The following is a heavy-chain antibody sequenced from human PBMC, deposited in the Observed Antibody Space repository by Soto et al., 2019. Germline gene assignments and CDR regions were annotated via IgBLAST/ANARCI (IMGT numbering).Heavy chain of an antibody. Sequence: QVQLVQSGAEVKKPGASLKISCKASGYTFTRYTMNWVRQAPGQRLEWMGWINPDNGNTKSSQKFQDRVIITRDTSASTAYMALSSLRSEDTDVYYCARGIATGQLDPWGQGTLVTVSS. CDR1: GYTFTRYT. V-gene: IGHV1-3*01. CDR2: INPDNGNT. J-gene: IGHJ5*02. D-gene: IGHD2-15*01. CDR3: ARGIATGQLDP.